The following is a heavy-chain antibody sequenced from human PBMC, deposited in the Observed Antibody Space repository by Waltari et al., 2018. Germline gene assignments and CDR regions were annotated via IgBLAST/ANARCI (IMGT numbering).Heavy chain of an antibody. V-gene: IGHV3-23*01. J-gene: IGHJ4*02. CDR3: ATIYDFWSGHPCY. CDR1: GFTFSSYA. Sequence: EVQLLESGGGLVQPGGSLRLSCAASGFTFSSYAMSWVRQAPGKGLEWVSAISGSGGSTYYADSVKGRFTISRDNSKNTLYLQMNSLRAEDTAVYYCATIYDFWSGHPCYWGQGTLVTVSS. D-gene: IGHD3-3*01. CDR2: ISGSGGST.